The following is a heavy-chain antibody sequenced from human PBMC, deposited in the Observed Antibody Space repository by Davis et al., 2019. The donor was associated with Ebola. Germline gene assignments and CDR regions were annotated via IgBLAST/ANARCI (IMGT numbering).Heavy chain of an antibody. V-gene: IGHV3-30*02. Sequence: GESLKISCAASGFTFSSYGMHWVRQAPGKGLEWVAFIRYDGSNKYYADSVKGRFTISRDNSKNTLYLQMNSLRAEDTAVYYCAKAVGQLWSYYFDYWGQGTLVTVSS. D-gene: IGHD5-18*01. CDR1: GFTFSSYG. CDR3: AKAVGQLWSYYFDY. J-gene: IGHJ4*02. CDR2: IRYDGSNK.